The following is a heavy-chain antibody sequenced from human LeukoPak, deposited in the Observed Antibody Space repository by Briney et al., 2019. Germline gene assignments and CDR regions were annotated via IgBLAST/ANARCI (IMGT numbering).Heavy chain of an antibody. V-gene: IGHV4-4*07. CDR3: ARAVGSGSFQTYYYYMDV. Sequence: PSETLSLTCAVSDDSITIYYWTWIRQPPGKGLEWIGRIYTSGSTNYNPSLKSRVTMSVDTSKNQFSLKLSSVTAADTAVYYCARAVGSGSFQTYYYYMDVWGKGTTVTISS. J-gene: IGHJ6*03. CDR2: IYTSGST. D-gene: IGHD3-10*01. CDR1: DDSITIYY.